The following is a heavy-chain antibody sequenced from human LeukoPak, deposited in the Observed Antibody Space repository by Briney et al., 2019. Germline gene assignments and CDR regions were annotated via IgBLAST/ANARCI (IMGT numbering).Heavy chain of an antibody. D-gene: IGHD6-13*01. Sequence: ASVKVSCKASGYTFTGYYMHWVRQAPGQGLEWMGWINPNNGGTSYAQKFQGRVTMTRDTSITSAYMELPSLTSDDTAVYYCARGYSSPVPNFDYWGQGTLVTVSS. V-gene: IGHV1-2*02. CDR3: ARGYSSPVPNFDY. J-gene: IGHJ4*02. CDR1: GYTFTGYY. CDR2: INPNNGGT.